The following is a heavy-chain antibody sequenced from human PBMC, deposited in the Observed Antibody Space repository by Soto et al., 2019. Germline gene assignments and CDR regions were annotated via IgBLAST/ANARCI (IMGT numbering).Heavy chain of an antibody. V-gene: IGHV3-23*01. J-gene: IGHJ4*02. CDR1: GFTFSSYA. Sequence: EVQLLESGGGLVQPGGSLRLSCAASGFTFSSYAMRWVRQAPVKGLEWVSAISGSGGSTYYADSVTGRFTISSDNSKNPLYLQMNSLTAEDTALYYCARRGSGSYYDYWGQGTLVTVSS. D-gene: IGHD1-26*01. CDR3: ARRGSGSYYDY. CDR2: ISGSGGST.